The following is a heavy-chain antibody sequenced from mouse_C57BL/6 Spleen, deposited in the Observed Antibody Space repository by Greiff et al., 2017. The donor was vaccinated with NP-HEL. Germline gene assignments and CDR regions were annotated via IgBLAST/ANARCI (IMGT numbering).Heavy chain of an antibody. J-gene: IGHJ1*03. V-gene: IGHV1-4*01. CDR2: INPSSGYT. CDR1: GYTFTSYT. D-gene: IGHD1-1*01. CDR3: AILMTPVWWYFDG. Sequence: VQVVESGAELARPGASVKMSCKASGYTFTSYTMHWVKQRHGQGLEWIGYINPSSGYTKYNQKFKDKATLTADKSSSLAYMQLSSLTSEDSAVYYCAILMTPVWWYFDGWGTGTTVTVSS.